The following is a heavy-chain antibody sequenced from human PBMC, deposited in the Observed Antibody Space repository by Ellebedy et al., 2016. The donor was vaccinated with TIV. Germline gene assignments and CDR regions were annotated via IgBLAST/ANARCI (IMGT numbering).Heavy chain of an antibody. Sequence: PGGSLRLSCAAPGFTSSNYAMARVRPAPGKGLEWVSAIGPRSEYKFYADSVKGRIAISRDNSENTLFLQLHSLRGEDTAVYYCAKEQVRRDSLTYDYWGQGVLVTVSS. CDR3: AKEQVRRDSLTYDY. CDR2: IGPRSEYK. CDR1: GFTSSNYA. D-gene: IGHD5-18*01. J-gene: IGHJ4*02. V-gene: IGHV3-23*01.